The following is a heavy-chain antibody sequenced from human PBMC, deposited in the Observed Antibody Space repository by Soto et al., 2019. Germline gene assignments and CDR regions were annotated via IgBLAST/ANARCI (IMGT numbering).Heavy chain of an antibody. V-gene: IGHV3-21*01. J-gene: IGHJ5*02. CDR1: GFTFSSYS. D-gene: IGHD2-2*01. CDR2: ISSSSSYI. CDR3: ARGLPAANWFDP. Sequence: PGGSLRLSCAASGFTFSSYSMNRVRQAPGKGLEWVSSISSSSSYIYYADSVKGRFTISRDNAKNSLYLQMNSLRAEDTAVYYCARGLPAANWFDPWGQGTLVTVSS.